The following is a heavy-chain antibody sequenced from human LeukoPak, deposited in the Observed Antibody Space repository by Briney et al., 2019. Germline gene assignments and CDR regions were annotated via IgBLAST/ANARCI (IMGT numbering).Heavy chain of an antibody. J-gene: IGHJ5*02. CDR1: GGSISSSH. V-gene: IGHV4-59*08. Sequence: SETLSLTCTVSGGSISSSHWSWIRQPPGKGLEWIGYIFYTGSTNYSPSLQSRVTISIDTSKNQFSLKLRSVTAADTAIYHCARQRGSSGWYDNWGQGTLVTVSS. CDR3: ARQRGSSGWYDN. D-gene: IGHD6-19*01. CDR2: IFYTGST.